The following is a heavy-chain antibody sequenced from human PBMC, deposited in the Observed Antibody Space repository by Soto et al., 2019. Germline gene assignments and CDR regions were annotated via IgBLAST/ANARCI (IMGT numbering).Heavy chain of an antibody. CDR3: AREPSI. CDR1: GGSISSGGYF. CDR2: IYYSGGT. V-gene: IGHV4-31*03. J-gene: IGHJ4*02. Sequence: QVQLQESGPGLVKPSQTLSLTCTVSGGSISSGGYFWNWIRQHPGKGMEWIGYIYYSGGTYYNPSLKRRVTISVDTSKNQFSLKLSAVTAADPAVYYCAREPSIWGQGTLVTVSS.